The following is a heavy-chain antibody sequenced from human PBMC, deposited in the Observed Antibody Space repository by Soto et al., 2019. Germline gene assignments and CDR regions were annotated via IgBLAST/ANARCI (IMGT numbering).Heavy chain of an antibody. Sequence: ASVKVSCKASGYTFTSYDINWVRQATGQGLEWMGWMNPNSGNTGYAQKFQGRVTMTRNTSISTAYMELSSLRSEDTAVYYCARGPLRYFDWLKRIYFDSGGQGPLVTVPS. V-gene: IGHV1-8*01. CDR3: ARGPLRYFDWLKRIYFDS. D-gene: IGHD3-9*01. J-gene: IGHJ4*02. CDR1: GYTFTSYD. CDR2: MNPNSGNT.